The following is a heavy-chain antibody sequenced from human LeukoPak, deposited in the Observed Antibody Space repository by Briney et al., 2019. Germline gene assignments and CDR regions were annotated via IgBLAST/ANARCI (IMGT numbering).Heavy chain of an antibody. CDR1: DGSISSGGYS. J-gene: IGHJ4*02. D-gene: IGHD5-12*01. Sequence: SETLSLTCAVSDGSISSGGYSWSWIRQPPGKGLEWIGYIYHSGSTYYNPSLKSRVTISVDRSKNQFSLKLSSVTAADTAVYYCARVAGYTTYFDYWGQGTLVTVSS. CDR3: ARVAGYTTYFDY. V-gene: IGHV4-30-2*01. CDR2: IYHSGST.